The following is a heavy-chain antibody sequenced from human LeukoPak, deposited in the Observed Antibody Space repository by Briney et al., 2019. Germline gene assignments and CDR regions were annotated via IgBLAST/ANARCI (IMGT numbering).Heavy chain of an antibody. V-gene: IGHV3-7*01. Sequence: GGSLRLSCAASGFTFSSYGMSWVRQAPGKGLEWVANIKQDGSEKYYVDSVKGRFTISRDNAMNSLYLQMNSLRAEDTAVYYCARLLVYNSGGEAFDHWGQGTLVTVSS. CDR1: GFTFSSYG. J-gene: IGHJ4*02. D-gene: IGHD1-20*01. CDR2: IKQDGSEK. CDR3: ARLLVYNSGGEAFDH.